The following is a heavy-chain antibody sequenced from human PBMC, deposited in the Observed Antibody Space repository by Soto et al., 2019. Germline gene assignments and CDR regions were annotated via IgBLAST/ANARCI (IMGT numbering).Heavy chain of an antibody. CDR2: IYYSGST. CDR3: ARVSNCSGGSCYHYYYYYYYMDV. CDR1: GGSITSYY. D-gene: IGHD2-15*01. V-gene: IGHV4-59*01. J-gene: IGHJ6*03. Sequence: SVTLSLTCAVLGGSITSYYWRWIRESPGRGLEWIGYIYYSGSTNYNPSLKSRVTISVDTSKNQFSLKLSSVTAADTAVYYCARVSNCSGGSCYHYYYYYYYMDVWGKGTTVT.